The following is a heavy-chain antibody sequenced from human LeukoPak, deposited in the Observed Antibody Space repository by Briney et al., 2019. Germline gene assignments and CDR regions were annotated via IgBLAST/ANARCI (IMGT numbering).Heavy chain of an antibody. CDR3: ARVRFERPY. D-gene: IGHD3-9*01. V-gene: IGHV4-59*01. Sequence: SETLSLTCTVSGGSISSYYWSWIRQPPGKGLEWIGYIYYSGSTNYNPSLKSRVAMSVDTSNNQFFLRLTSVTAADTALYYCARVRFERPYWGQGTLVTVSS. CDR2: IYYSGST. CDR1: GGSISSYY. J-gene: IGHJ4*02.